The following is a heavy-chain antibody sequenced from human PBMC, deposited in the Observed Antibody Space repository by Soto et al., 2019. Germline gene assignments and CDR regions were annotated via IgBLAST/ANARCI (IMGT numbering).Heavy chain of an antibody. V-gene: IGHV1-69*12. CDR1: GGTFSNYA. D-gene: IGHD6-19*01. CDR3: ARVEAVAGLYNYHGLDV. CDR2: IVPIFGTT. J-gene: IGHJ6*02. Sequence: QVQLVQSGAEVKKPGSSVKVSCKVSGGTFSNYAIDWVRLAPGHGLEWMGGIVPIFGTTYYTQKFQGRATIIADDSTTTASVEMSSLRSEDTAIYYCARVEAVAGLYNYHGLDVWGQGTAVTVSS.